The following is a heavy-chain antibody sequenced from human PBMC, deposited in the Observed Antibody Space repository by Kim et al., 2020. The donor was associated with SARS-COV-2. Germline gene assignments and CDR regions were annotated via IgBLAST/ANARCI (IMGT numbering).Heavy chain of an antibody. V-gene: IGHV3-23*01. CDR3: AKGLYYDFWSGFGY. CDR2: ISGSTSST. D-gene: IGHD3-3*01. J-gene: IGHJ4*02. CDR1: GFTFSSYA. Sequence: GGSLRLSCAASGFTFSSYAMSWVRQAPGKGLEWVSTISGSTSSTYYADSVKGRFTISRDNSKNTLFLQMNSLRAEDTAVYYCAKGLYYDFWSGFGYWGQGTLVTVSS.